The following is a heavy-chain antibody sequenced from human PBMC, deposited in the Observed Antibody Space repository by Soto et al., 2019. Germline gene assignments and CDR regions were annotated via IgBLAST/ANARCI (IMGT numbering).Heavy chain of an antibody. CDR1: GFTFSSYA. CDR3: ARGGIVGATPPFY. D-gene: IGHD1-26*01. Sequence: QVQLVESGGGVVQPGRSLRLSCAASGFTFSSYAMHWVRQAPCKGLEWVAVISYDGSNKYSAESVKGRFTISRDNSKNTLYRQMNSLRAEDTAVYYCARGGIVGATPPFYWGQGNLVTVSS. J-gene: IGHJ4*02. CDR2: ISYDGSNK. V-gene: IGHV3-30-3*01.